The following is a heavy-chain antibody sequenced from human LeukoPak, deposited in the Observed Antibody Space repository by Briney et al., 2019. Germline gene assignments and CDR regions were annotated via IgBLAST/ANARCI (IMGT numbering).Heavy chain of an antibody. Sequence: SETLSLTCTVSGGSISSSSYYWGWIRQPPGKGLDWIGNVYYSGSTYYNPSLKSRVTISVDTSKNQFSLKLSAVTAADTAVYYCARAVEYYYDSSGYSPYSWFDPWGQGTLVTVSS. J-gene: IGHJ5*02. CDR2: VYYSGST. V-gene: IGHV4-39*02. CDR1: GGSISSSSYY. D-gene: IGHD3-22*01. CDR3: ARAVEYYYDSSGYSPYSWFDP.